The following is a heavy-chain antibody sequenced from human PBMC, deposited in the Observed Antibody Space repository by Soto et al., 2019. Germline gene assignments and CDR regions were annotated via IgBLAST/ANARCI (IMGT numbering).Heavy chain of an antibody. CDR2: ISGSGGST. Sequence: PGGSMRLSCAASGFTFSSYAMSWVRQAPGKGLEWVSAISGSGGSTYYADSVKGRFTISRDNSKNTLYLQMNSLRAEDTAVYYCAKNPVTHYYYYYYYMDVWGKGTTVTVSS. CDR3: AKNPVTHYYYYYYYMDV. CDR1: GFTFSSYA. J-gene: IGHJ6*03. V-gene: IGHV3-23*01. D-gene: IGHD4-4*01.